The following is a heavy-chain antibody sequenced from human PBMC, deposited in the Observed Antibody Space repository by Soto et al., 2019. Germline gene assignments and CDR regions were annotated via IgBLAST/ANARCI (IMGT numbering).Heavy chain of an antibody. Sequence: ASVKVSCKASGYAFGDYDISWVRQAPGQGLEWMGWMNPNSANTGYAQKFQGRVSMTRDMSISTAYMELSRLRPEDTAIYYCARMATYGTLNWFDHWGQGALVTVSS. CDR2: MNPNSANT. D-gene: IGHD1-1*01. CDR3: ARMATYGTLNWFDH. V-gene: IGHV1-8*01. CDR1: GYAFGDYD. J-gene: IGHJ5*02.